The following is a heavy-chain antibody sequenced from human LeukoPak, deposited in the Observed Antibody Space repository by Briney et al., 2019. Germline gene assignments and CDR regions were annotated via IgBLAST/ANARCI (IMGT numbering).Heavy chain of an antibody. CDR3: AKSGLLWFGGNYYYMDV. CDR1: GFTFSSYG. J-gene: IGHJ6*03. Sequence: GGTLRLSCAVSGFTFSSYGMNWVRQAPGKGLEWVSSISGAGGSTYYADSVKGRFTISRDNSKNTLYLQMNSLRAEDTAVYYCAKSGLLWFGGNYYYMDVWGKGTTVTISS. D-gene: IGHD3-10*01. V-gene: IGHV3-23*01. CDR2: ISGAGGST.